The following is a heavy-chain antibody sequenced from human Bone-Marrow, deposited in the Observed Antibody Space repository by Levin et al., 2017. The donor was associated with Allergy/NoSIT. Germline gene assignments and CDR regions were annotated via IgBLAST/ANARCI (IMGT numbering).Heavy chain of an antibody. CDR1: GFTFSSYS. D-gene: IGHD3-10*01. Sequence: GGSLRLSCAASGFTFSSYSMNWVRQAPGKGLEWVSSISSSSSYIYYADSVKGRFTISRDNAKNSLYLQMNSLRAEDTAVYYCARDLTLYGSGSYGMDGWGQGTTVTVSS. CDR3: ARDLTLYGSGSYGMDG. J-gene: IGHJ6*02. V-gene: IGHV3-21*01. CDR2: ISSSSSYI.